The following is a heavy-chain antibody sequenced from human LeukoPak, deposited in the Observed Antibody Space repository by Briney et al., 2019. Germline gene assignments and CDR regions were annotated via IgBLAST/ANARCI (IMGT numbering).Heavy chain of an antibody. CDR3: ARDGYCSSTSLCSPYHWFDP. J-gene: IGHJ5*02. Sequence: PSETLSLTCTVSGGSISSGSYYWNWIRQPPGKGLEWIGSIYHSGSTYYNPSLKSRVTISVDTSKNQFSLKLSSVTAADTAVYYCARDGYCSSTSLCSPYHWFDPWGQGTLVTVSS. D-gene: IGHD2-2*01. V-gene: IGHV4-39*07. CDR1: GGSISSGSYY. CDR2: IYHSGST.